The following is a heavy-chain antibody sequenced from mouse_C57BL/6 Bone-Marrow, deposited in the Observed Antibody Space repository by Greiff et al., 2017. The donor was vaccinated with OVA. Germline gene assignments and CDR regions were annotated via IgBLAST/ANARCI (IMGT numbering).Heavy chain of an antibody. CDR2: IHPNSGST. V-gene: IGHV1-64*01. D-gene: IGHD4-1*02. Sequence: VQLQQPGAELVKPGASVKLSCKASGYTFTSYWMHWVKQRPGQGLEWIGMIHPNSGSTNYNEKFKSKATLTVDKSSSTAYVQLSSLTSEDSAVYYCARFSTGTFDYWGQGTTLTVSS. CDR3: ARFSTGTFDY. CDR1: GYTFTSYW. J-gene: IGHJ2*01.